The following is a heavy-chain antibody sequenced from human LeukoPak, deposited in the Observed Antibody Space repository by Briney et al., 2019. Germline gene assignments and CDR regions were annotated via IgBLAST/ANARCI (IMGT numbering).Heavy chain of an antibody. CDR3: ARHHADDHKPDY. D-gene: IGHD5-24*01. Sequence: GESLKISCQGSGYYFDGSWIGWVRQMPGKGLEWAGIIYPGDSDTKYSPSFRGRVTISVDNYLKTAYLHWSSLQASDTGIYYCARHHADDHKPDYWGQGTLVTVSS. V-gene: IGHV5-51*01. J-gene: IGHJ4*02. CDR2: IYPGDSDT. CDR1: GYYFDGSW.